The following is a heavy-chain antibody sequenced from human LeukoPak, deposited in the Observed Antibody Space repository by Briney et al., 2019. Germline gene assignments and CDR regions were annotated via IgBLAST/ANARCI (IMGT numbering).Heavy chain of an antibody. CDR2: ISSSTSPI. D-gene: IGHD6-19*01. Sequence: GGSLRLSCAASGFIFNNYNMNWVRQAPGKGLEWVAYISSSTSPIYYADSVKGRFTISRDNAKNSLYLQMTSLTADDTAVYYCAKEQQLLYNSFYMDVWGRGTTVTVSS. CDR1: GFIFNNYN. V-gene: IGHV3-48*04. CDR3: AKEQQLLYNSFYMDV. J-gene: IGHJ6*03.